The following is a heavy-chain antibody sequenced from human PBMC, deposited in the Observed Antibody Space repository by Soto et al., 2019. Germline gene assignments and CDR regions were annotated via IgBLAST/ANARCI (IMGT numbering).Heavy chain of an antibody. CDR1: GYTFTNYG. J-gene: IGHJ4*02. D-gene: IGHD3-9*01. CDR2: ISAYNGNT. Sequence: ASVKVSCKASGYTFTNYGISWVRQAPGQGLEWMGWISAYNGNTKYAQKLQGRVTMTTDTSTSTAYMELRSLRSDDTAVYYCARVSTALRYFDWSTYYFDYWGQGTLVTVSS. CDR3: ARVSTALRYFDWSTYYFDY. V-gene: IGHV1-18*01.